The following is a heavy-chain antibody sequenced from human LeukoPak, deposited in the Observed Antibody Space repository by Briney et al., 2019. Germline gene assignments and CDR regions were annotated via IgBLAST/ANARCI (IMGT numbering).Heavy chain of an antibody. V-gene: IGHV3-23*01. Sequence: GGSLRLSCAASGSTFSSYAMSWVRQAPGKGLEWVSAISGSGGSTYYADSVKGRFTISRDNSKNTLYLQMNSLRAEDTAVYYCAKDLGGDYDSYFDYWGQGTLVTVSS. J-gene: IGHJ4*02. CDR3: AKDLGGDYDSYFDY. D-gene: IGHD4-17*01. CDR1: GSTFSSYA. CDR2: ISGSGGST.